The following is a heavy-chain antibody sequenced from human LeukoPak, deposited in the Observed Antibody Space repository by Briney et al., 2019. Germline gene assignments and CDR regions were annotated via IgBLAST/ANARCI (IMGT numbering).Heavy chain of an antibody. Sequence: GESLKISCKGSGYSFTSYWIGWVRQMPGKGLEWMGIIYPGDSDTRYSPSFQGQVTISADKSVTTAFLQWSSLKASDSAMYYCGRLLKYYDLSTGYEGWFDRWGQGTLVTVSS. V-gene: IGHV5-51*01. D-gene: IGHD3-9*01. CDR2: IYPGDSDT. CDR1: GYSFTSYW. J-gene: IGHJ5*02. CDR3: GRLLKYYDLSTGYEGWFDR.